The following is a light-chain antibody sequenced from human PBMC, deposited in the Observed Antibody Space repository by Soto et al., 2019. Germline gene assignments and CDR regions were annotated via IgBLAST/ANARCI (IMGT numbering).Light chain of an antibody. Sequence: QSVLTQPPSASGSPGQSVTISCTGTSSDVGSYNYVSWYQQYPGKAPKLMIYEVTKRPSGVPDRFSGSKSGNTASLTVSGLQAEDEADYYCTSYAGSNNQVFGTGTKVTVL. V-gene: IGLV2-8*01. CDR3: TSYAGSNNQV. CDR1: SSDVGSYNY. CDR2: EVT. J-gene: IGLJ1*01.